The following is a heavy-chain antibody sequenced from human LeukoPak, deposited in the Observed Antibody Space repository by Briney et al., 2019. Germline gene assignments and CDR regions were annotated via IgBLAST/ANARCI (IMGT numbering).Heavy chain of an antibody. Sequence: PGRSLRLSCAASGVTFSNYDMHWVRQSPGKGLEGVADIWGDGSNKYYADSETGRLPISRTNSENPLYLQINSLSAEETAVYYCARSLGYCSGGSCFPFDYWGQGTLVTVSS. V-gene: IGHV3-33*01. CDR3: ARSLGYCSGGSCFPFDY. J-gene: IGHJ4*02. D-gene: IGHD2-15*01. CDR1: GVTFSNYD. CDR2: IWGDGSNK.